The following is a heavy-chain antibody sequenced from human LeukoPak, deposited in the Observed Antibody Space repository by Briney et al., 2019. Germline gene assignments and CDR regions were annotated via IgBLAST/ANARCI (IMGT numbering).Heavy chain of an antibody. CDR2: IRSNTYGGTT. CDR3: TRGDYTDYLDY. Sequence: GRSLRLSCTASGFIFADYAMSWVRQAPGKGLEWVSFIRSNTYGGTTEYAASVKGRFTISRDDSKSIAYLQMNSLKTEDTAMYYCTRGDYTDYLDYWGQGTLVTASS. J-gene: IGHJ4*02. D-gene: IGHD4-11*01. V-gene: IGHV3-49*04. CDR1: GFIFADYA.